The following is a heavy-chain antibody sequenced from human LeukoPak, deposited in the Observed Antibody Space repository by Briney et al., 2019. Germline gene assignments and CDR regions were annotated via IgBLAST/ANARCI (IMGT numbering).Heavy chain of an antibody. D-gene: IGHD4-11*01. J-gene: IGHJ4*02. CDR1: GFTFSNYW. CDR2: ISGSGGST. V-gene: IGHV3-23*01. Sequence: GGSLRLSCAASGFTFSNYWMHWVRQAPGKGLEWVSAISGSGGSTYYADSVKGRFTISRDNSKNTLYLQMNSLRAEDTAVYYCAKDAVNYYFDYWGQGTLVTVSS. CDR3: AKDAVNYYFDY.